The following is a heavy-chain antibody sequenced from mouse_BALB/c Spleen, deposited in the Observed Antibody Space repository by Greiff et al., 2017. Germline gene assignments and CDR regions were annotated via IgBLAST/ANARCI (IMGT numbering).Heavy chain of an antibody. CDR3: AGGDYYAMDY. CDR2: ISSGSSTI. V-gene: IGHV5-17*02. J-gene: IGHJ4*01. Sequence: QGVESGGGLVQPGGSRKLSCAASGFTFSSFGIHWVRQAPEKGLEWVAYISSGSSTIYYADTVKGRFTNSRDNPKNTLVLQMTSRRSEDTAMYYCAGGDYYAMDYWGQGTSVTVSS. CDR1: GFTFSSFG.